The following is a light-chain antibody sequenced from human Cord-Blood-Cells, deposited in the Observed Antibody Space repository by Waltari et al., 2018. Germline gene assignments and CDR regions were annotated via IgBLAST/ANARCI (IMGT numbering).Light chain of an antibody. V-gene: IGKV1-39*01. CDR2: AAS. CDR3: QQSDSTPQT. Sequence: DIKMTQSPSSLSASVGDRVTIPCRASPSISSDLNWYQQKPGKAPKLLIYAASSLQSGVPSRFSGSGSGTDFTLTISSLQPEDFATYYCQQSDSTPQTFGQGTKVEIK. J-gene: IGKJ1*01. CDR1: PSISSD.